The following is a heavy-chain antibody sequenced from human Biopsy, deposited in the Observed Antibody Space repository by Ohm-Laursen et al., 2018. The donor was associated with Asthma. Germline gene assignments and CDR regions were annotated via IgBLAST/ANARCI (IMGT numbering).Heavy chain of an antibody. V-gene: IGHV1-3*01. J-gene: IGHJ3*02. CDR3: ARTYYDFLTGQVNDAFAM. CDR2: INAGNGNT. D-gene: IGHD3-9*01. CDR1: GYTFMSYA. Sequence: GASVKGSCKASGYTFMSYAIHWVRQAPGQRLEWMGWINAGNGNTKDSQKFQGRVTISRDTSASTAYMDLSSLRSEDTAVYYCARTYYDFLTGQVNDAFAMWGHGTMVTVSS.